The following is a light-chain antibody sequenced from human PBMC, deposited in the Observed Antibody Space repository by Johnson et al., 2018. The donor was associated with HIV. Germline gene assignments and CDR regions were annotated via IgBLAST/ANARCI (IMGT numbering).Light chain of an antibody. CDR2: DNN. CDR3: GTWNSSLSGGPYV. CDR1: SSNIGNNY. Sequence: QSVLTQPPSMSAAPGQKVTISCSASSSNIGNNYVSWYQQLPGTAPKLLIYDNNKRPSGIPDRFSGSKSGTSATLGITGLQTGDEADYYCGTWNSSLSGGPYVFGTGTKVTAL. V-gene: IGLV1-51*01. J-gene: IGLJ1*01.